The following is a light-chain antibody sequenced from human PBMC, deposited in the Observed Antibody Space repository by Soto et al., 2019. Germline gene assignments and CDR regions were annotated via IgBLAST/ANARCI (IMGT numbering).Light chain of an antibody. CDR1: QSISKL. Sequence: DIQMTQSPSTLSTSVGDTVTITCRASQSISKLLAWYQQKAGKAPKLLIFDASSLGGGVPSRFSGSGPGTEFTLTISSLQPDDFATYYCHQYNSDPPWTFGQGIKVEIK. V-gene: IGKV1-5*01. J-gene: IGKJ1*01. CDR3: HQYNSDPPWT. CDR2: DAS.